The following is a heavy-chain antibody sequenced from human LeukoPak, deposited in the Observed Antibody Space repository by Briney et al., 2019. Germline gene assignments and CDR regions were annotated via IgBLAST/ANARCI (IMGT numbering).Heavy chain of an antibody. D-gene: IGHD6-13*01. Sequence: AGGSLRLSCAASGFTVSSNYMSWVRQAPGKGLEWVSVIYSSGNTYYADSVKDRFTISRDNSKNTTYLQMNSLRTEDTAVYYCARRRSSSWGIDYWGQGTLVTVSS. J-gene: IGHJ4*02. CDR3: ARRRSSSWGIDY. CDR1: GFTVSSNY. CDR2: IYSSGNT. V-gene: IGHV3-66*02.